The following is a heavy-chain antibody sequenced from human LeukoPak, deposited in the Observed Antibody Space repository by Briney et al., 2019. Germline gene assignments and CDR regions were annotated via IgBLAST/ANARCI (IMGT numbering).Heavy chain of an antibody. Sequence: GGSLRLSCAASGFTFSSYSMNWVRQAPGKGLEWVSYISSSSSTIYYADSVKGRFTISRDNAKNSLYLQMNSLRAEDTAVYYCARWLRGIADEDGVDVWGQGTTVTVSS. CDR2: ISSSSSTI. V-gene: IGHV3-48*04. J-gene: IGHJ6*02. D-gene: IGHD6-13*01. CDR1: GFTFSSYS. CDR3: ARWLRGIADEDGVDV.